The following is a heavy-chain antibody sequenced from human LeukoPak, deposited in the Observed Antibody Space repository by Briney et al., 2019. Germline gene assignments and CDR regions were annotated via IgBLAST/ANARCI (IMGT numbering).Heavy chain of an antibody. CDR2: IYYSGST. V-gene: IGHV4-39*01. Sequence: GSLRLSCAASGFTVSSNYMSWVRQPPGKGLEWIGSIYYSGSTYYNPSLKSRVTISVDTSKNQFSLNLSSVTATDTAVYYCARHTRPGCGGSENAFDIWGQGTMVTVSS. CDR1: GFTVSSNY. CDR3: ARHTRPGCGGSENAFDI. J-gene: IGHJ3*02. D-gene: IGHD2-15*01.